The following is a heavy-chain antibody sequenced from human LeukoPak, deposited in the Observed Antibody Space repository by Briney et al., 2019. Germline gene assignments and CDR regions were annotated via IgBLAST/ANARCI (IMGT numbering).Heavy chain of an antibody. CDR2: IYYSGST. D-gene: IGHD3-10*01. Sequence: SETPSLTCTVSGGSISSYYWSWIRQPPGKGLEWIGYIYYSGSTNYNPSLKSRVTISIDTSKNQFSLKLSSVTAADTAVYYCARRTYYSGSGRDWLDPWGQGTLVTVSS. J-gene: IGHJ5*02. CDR3: ARRTYYSGSGRDWLDP. CDR1: GGSISSYY. V-gene: IGHV4-59*08.